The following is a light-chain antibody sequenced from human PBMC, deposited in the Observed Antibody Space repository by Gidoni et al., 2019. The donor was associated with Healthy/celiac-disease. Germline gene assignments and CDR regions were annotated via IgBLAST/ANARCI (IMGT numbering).Light chain of an antibody. Sequence: EIILTQSPGTLSVSPGERATLFCRATQPVSGKFLAWYQQKPCQPPSLLIYDTSRRATGVPDRFSGSGSGTDFSLLISRLQTEDSALYYCQQYGASPLTFGGGTRVEI. V-gene: IGKV3-20*01. CDR2: DTS. CDR1: QPVSGKF. CDR3: QQYGASPLT. J-gene: IGKJ4*01.